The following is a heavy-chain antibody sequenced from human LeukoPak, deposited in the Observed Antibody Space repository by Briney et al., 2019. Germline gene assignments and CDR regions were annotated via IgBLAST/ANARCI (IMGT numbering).Heavy chain of an antibody. V-gene: IGHV3-21*01. CDR2: ISRGSGHI. D-gene: IGHD6-6*01. Sequence: PGGSLRLSCAASRFTFSNYSMNWVRQAPGKGLEWVSSISRGSGHIYYADSVKGRFTISRDNARNSLHLQMNSLRAEDTAIYYCARVDAALDYWGQGTLVTVSS. J-gene: IGHJ4*02. CDR3: ARVDAALDY. CDR1: RFTFSNYS.